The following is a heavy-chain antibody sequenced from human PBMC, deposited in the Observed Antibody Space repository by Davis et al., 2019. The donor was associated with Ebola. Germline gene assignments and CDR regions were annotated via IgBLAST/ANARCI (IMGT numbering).Heavy chain of an antibody. V-gene: IGHV3-23*01. CDR2: ISGSGGST. Sequence: GGSLRLSCAASGFTFSSYAMSWVRQAPGKGLEWVSGISGSGGSTFYADSVKGRFTISRDNSKNSLYLQMNSLRAEDTAVYYCAKLGGDSDYWGQGTLVTVSS. CDR3: AKLGGDSDY. J-gene: IGHJ4*02. D-gene: IGHD4-17*01. CDR1: GFTFSSYA.